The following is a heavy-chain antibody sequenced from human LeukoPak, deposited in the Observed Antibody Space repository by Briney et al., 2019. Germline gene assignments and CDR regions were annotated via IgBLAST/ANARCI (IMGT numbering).Heavy chain of an antibody. CDR2: LYHRGST. Sequence: SQTLSLTCAVSGGSLSRGGYSWSWIRQPPGKGLEWIGYLYHRGSTYYNPSLKSRVTMSVDTSKNQFSLKLSSVTAADTAVYYCARGGPRGVVVPAAIGRQNWFDPWGQGTLVTVSS. D-gene: IGHD2-2*01. J-gene: IGHJ5*02. CDR1: GGSLSRGGYS. V-gene: IGHV4-30-2*01. CDR3: ARGGPRGVVVPAAIGRQNWFDP.